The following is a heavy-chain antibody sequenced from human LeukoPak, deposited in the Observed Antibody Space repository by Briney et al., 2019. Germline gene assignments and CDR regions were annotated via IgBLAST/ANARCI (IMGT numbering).Heavy chain of an antibody. J-gene: IGHJ3*02. D-gene: IGHD3-22*01. Sequence: TGGPLRLSCAASGFTFSSYSMNWVRQAPGKGLEWVSSISSSSSYIYYADSVKGRFTISRDNAKNSLYLQMNSLRAEDTAVYYCARDKGGYGAFDIWGQGTMVTVSS. V-gene: IGHV3-21*01. CDR2: ISSSSSYI. CDR1: GFTFSSYS. CDR3: ARDKGGYGAFDI.